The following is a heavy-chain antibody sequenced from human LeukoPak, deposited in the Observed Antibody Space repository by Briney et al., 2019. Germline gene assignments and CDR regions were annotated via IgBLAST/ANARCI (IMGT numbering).Heavy chain of an antibody. D-gene: IGHD2-15*01. V-gene: IGHV3-30-3*01. CDR2: ISYDGSNK. Sequence: PGGSLRLSCAASGFTFSSYAMHWVRQAPGKGLEWVAVISYDGSNKYYADSVKGRFTISRDNAKNSLYLQMNSLRAEDTAVYYCARSKGFGLFSDFDYWGQGTLVTVSS. J-gene: IGHJ4*02. CDR3: ARSKGFGLFSDFDY. CDR1: GFTFSSYA.